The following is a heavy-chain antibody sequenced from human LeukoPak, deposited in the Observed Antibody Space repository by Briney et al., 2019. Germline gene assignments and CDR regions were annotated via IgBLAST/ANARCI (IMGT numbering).Heavy chain of an antibody. Sequence: SETLSLTCTVSGGSISSSSYYWGWIRQPPGKGLEWIGSIYYSGSTYYNPSLKRRVTISVDTSKNQFSLKLSSVTAADTAVYCCASSIYGHWGQGTLVTVSS. D-gene: IGHD3-3*02. V-gene: IGHV4-39*01. J-gene: IGHJ4*02. CDR3: ASSIYGH. CDR2: IYYSGST. CDR1: GGSISSSSYY.